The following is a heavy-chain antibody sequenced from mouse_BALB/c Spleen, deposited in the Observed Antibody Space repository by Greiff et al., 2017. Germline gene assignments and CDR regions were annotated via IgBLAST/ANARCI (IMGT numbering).Heavy chain of an antibody. CDR1: GYSITSDYA. V-gene: IGHV3-2*02. CDR2: ISYSGST. CDR3: ARLPYYGSSWFAY. J-gene: IGHJ3*01. D-gene: IGHD1-1*01. Sequence: EVKLVESGPGLVKPSQSLSLTCTVTGYSITSDYAWNWIRQFPGNKLEWMGYISYSGSTSYNPSLKSRISITRDTSKNQFFLQLNSVTTEDTATYYCARLPYYGSSWFAYWGQGTLVTVSA.